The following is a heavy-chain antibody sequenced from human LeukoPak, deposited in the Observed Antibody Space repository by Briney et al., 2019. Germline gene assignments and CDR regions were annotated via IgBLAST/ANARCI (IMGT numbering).Heavy chain of an antibody. D-gene: IGHD2-15*01. J-gene: IGHJ5*02. CDR1: GTTVSNNY. CDR3: ARVGVFCSGGSCYPNWFDP. V-gene: IGHV3-53*01. CDR2: IYRDGNT. Sequence: GGSLRLSCAASGTTVSNNYMSWVRQAPGKGLEWVSFIYRDGNTYYADSVKGRFTISRDNSKNTLNLQMNSLKAEDTAMYYCARVGVFCSGGSCYPNWFDPWGQGTLVTVSS.